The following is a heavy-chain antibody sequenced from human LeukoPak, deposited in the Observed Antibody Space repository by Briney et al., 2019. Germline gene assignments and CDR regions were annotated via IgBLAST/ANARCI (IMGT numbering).Heavy chain of an antibody. V-gene: IGHV4-59*01. Sequence: SETLSLTCTVSGGSISSYYWSWIRQPPGKGLEWIGYIYYSGSTNYNPSLKSRDTISVDTSKNQFSLKLSSVTAADTAVYYCARGGYCSRTSCYPYYYYGMDVWGQGTTVTVSS. CDR1: GGSISSYY. J-gene: IGHJ6*02. CDR3: ARGGYCSRTSCYPYYYYGMDV. D-gene: IGHD2-2*01. CDR2: IYYSGST.